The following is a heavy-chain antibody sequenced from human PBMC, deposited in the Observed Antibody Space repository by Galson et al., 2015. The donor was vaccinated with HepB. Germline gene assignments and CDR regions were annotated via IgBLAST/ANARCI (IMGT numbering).Heavy chain of an antibody. CDR1: GDRASSNSAA. V-gene: IGHV6-1*01. CDR3: ARAGDCIWGSYRAPYFDY. D-gene: IGHD3-16*02. Sequence: CAISGDRASSNSAAWYWIRWSPSGGREGLGRTYCRSKRNNDYAVSVKSRITINTDTSKNQFSLQLNSVTPKGTALYYCARAGDCIWGSYRAPYFDYWGQGTLVTVSS. CDR2: TYCRSKRNN. J-gene: IGHJ4*02.